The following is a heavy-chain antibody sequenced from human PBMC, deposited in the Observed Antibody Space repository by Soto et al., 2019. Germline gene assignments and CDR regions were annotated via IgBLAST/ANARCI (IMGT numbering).Heavy chain of an antibody. D-gene: IGHD5-18*01. Sequence: QVQLVESGGAVVQPGKSLRLSCAASGFTFSSYGMYWVRQAPGKGLEWVAAISYDGSNNYHADSVKGRFTISRDNSNNTLYLQLNSLRTEDMAVYYCAKDIVKYTYGACDYWGQGVLVTVSS. J-gene: IGHJ4*02. V-gene: IGHV3-30*18. CDR2: ISYDGSNN. CDR3: AKDIVKYTYGACDY. CDR1: GFTFSSYG.